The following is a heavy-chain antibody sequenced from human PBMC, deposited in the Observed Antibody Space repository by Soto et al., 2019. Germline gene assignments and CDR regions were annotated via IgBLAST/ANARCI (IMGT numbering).Heavy chain of an antibody. V-gene: IGHV4-34*01. CDR1: GGSFSGYY. D-gene: IGHD4-17*01. CDR2: INHSGST. Sequence: SETLSLTCAVYGGSFSGYYWSWIRQPPGKGLEWIGEINHSGSTNYNPSLKSRVTISVDTSKNQFSLKLSSVTAADTAVYYCASVAYGDYYFANYWGQGTLVTVSS. CDR3: ASVAYGDYYFANY. J-gene: IGHJ4*02.